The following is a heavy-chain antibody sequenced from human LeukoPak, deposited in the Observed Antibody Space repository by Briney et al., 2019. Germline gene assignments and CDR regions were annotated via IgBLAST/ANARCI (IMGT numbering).Heavy chain of an antibody. J-gene: IGHJ4*02. V-gene: IGHV3-73*01. Sequence: GRSLRLPCAASGFTFSSYIMHWVRQASGKGLEWVGRIRIKTNSYATAYAASVKGRFTISRDDSKNTAYLQMNSLKTEDTAVYYCTTLDFDYWGQGTLVTVSS. CDR1: GFTFSSYI. CDR2: IRIKTNSYAT. CDR3: TTLDFDY.